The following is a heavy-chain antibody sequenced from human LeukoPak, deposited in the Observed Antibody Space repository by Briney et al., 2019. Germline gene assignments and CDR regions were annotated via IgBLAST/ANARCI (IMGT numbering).Heavy chain of an antibody. J-gene: IGHJ4*02. D-gene: IGHD4-17*01. CDR1: GFTFSDRY. Sequence: GGSLRLSXAASGFTFSDRYMDWGRQAPGKGLEWVGRTRNKADSYITEYAASGKGRFTISRDNSKNSLYLQMNSLKTEDTAVYYCARDFDYGDGFDYWGQGTLVTVSS. CDR2: TRNKADSYIT. CDR3: ARDFDYGDGFDY. V-gene: IGHV3-72*01.